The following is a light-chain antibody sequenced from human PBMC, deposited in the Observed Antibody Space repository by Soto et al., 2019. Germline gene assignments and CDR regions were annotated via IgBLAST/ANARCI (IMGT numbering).Light chain of an antibody. Sequence: DIQMNQSPSTLSASVGDRVTITCRASQSIRCWLAWYQQKPGKAPKRLIYAASSLQSGVPSRFSGSGSGTDFTLTISCLQSEDFATYYCQQYYSYPRAFGQGTKVDIK. V-gene: IGKV1-5*01. CDR2: AAS. CDR3: QQYYSYPRA. CDR1: QSIRCW. J-gene: IGKJ1*01.